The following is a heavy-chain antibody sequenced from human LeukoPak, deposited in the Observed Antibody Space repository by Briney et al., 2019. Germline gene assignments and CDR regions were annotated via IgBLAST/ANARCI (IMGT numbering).Heavy chain of an antibody. D-gene: IGHD4-17*01. Sequence: ASVKVSCKASEYIFTGYYMHWVRQAPGQGLEWMGRINPNNGATNYAQKFQGRVTITGDTSINTAYMELSSLRSDDTAVYYCARDGYGDYGGYYYYGMDVWGQGTTVTVSS. J-gene: IGHJ6*02. CDR3: ARDGYGDYGGYYYYGMDV. V-gene: IGHV1-2*06. CDR1: EYIFTGYY. CDR2: INPNNGAT.